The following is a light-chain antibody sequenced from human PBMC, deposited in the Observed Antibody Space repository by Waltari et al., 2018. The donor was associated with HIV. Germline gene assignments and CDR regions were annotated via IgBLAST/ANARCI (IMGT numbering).Light chain of an antibody. Sequence: QSALTQPASVSGSPGQSITISCTGRASNIADINYFSWYQVNVDTAHKLIIYEVDNRPSGISSRFSGSKSGHTASLTMSGLQDADECDYYCSSYTTSNTYVFGSGTYVAVL. J-gene: IGLJ1*01. V-gene: IGLV2-14*01. CDR2: EVD. CDR3: SSYTTSNTYV. CDR1: ASNIADINY.